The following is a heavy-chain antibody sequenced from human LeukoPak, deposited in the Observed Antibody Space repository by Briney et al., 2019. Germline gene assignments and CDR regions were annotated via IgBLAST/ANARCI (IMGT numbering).Heavy chain of an antibody. Sequence: GRSLRLSCAASGFTFDEYAMNWVRQAPGKGLEWVSGINWNGGSTGYADSVKGRLTISRDNAKNSLYLQMNSLRTEDTALYYCARVRVVWNSDDALDIWGQGTMVTVSS. V-gene: IGHV3-20*04. CDR1: GFTFDEYA. J-gene: IGHJ3*02. CDR3: ARVRVVWNSDDALDI. CDR2: INWNGGST. D-gene: IGHD1-1*01.